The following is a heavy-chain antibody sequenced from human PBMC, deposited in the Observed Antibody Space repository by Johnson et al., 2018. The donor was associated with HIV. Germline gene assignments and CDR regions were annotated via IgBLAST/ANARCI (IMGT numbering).Heavy chain of an antibody. CDR3: ALKQLVTMDDAFDI. D-gene: IGHD6-13*01. J-gene: IGHJ3*02. CDR1: GFTFSSYA. V-gene: IGHV3-64*01. CDR2: ISSNGGST. Sequence: VQLVESGGGVVQPGRSLRLSCAASGFTFSSYAMHWVRQAPGKGLEYVSAISSNGGSTYYANSVKGSFTISRDNSKNTLYLQMGSLRAEDMAVYYCALKQLVTMDDAFDIWGQGTMLTVSS.